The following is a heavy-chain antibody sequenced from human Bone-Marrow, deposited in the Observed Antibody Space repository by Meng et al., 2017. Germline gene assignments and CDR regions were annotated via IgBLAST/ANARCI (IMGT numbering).Heavy chain of an antibody. J-gene: IGHJ4*02. CDR1: GFTISYAW. Sequence: LVEGGGGLGEPVVFLRPSCVASGFTISYAWMSWVRQAPGKGLEWVGRIKSKPDGETSDYSTPVKDRFTISRDDSKNTLYLQMNSLKIEDTAVYYWAWDDRAKFDYWGQGTLVTVSS. CDR2: IKSKPDGETS. V-gene: IGHV3-15*01. CDR3: AWDDRAKFDY. D-gene: IGHD1-1*01.